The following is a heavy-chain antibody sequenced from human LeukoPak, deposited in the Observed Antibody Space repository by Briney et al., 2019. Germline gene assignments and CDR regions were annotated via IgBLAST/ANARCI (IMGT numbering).Heavy chain of an antibody. Sequence: GGSLRLSCVGSGFTFSNYGMHWVRQAPDKGLEWVAKIKQDGSEEYYVDSVRGRFTISRDNAKNSLFLQMNSLRVEDTAIYYCARGGSYPGCWGQGTLVTVSS. D-gene: IGHD1-26*01. J-gene: IGHJ4*02. CDR2: IKQDGSEE. CDR3: ARGGSYPGC. CDR1: GFTFSNYG. V-gene: IGHV3-7*03.